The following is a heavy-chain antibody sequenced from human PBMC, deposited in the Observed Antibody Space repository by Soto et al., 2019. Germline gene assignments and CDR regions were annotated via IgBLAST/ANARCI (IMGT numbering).Heavy chain of an antibody. CDR1: GFSFSSYG. CDR3: ARGQDDYGDSDVWFDP. D-gene: IGHD4-17*01. CDR2: ISGGGDST. J-gene: IGHJ5*02. V-gene: IGHV3-23*01. Sequence: EEQLLESGGGLVQPGGSLRLSCAASGFSFSSYGMSWVRQAPGKGLEWVSGISGGGDSTYYADSVKGRFTISRDKSKNTLYLQMNSLRAEDTAVYYCARGQDDYGDSDVWFDPWGQGTLVSVFS.